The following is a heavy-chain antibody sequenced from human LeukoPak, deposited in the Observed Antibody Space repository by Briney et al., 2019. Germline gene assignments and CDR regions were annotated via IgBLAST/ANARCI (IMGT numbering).Heavy chain of an antibody. D-gene: IGHD1-26*01. J-gene: IGHJ5*02. CDR2: INPNSGGT. Sequence: ASVTVSCKASGYTFTGYYMHWVRQAPGQVLQWIRWINPNSGGTNYAQKFHGRVPMTRDTSISTAYMELSRLRSDDTAVYYCARDPLPDHWGQGTLVTVSS. V-gene: IGHV1-2*02. CDR3: ARDPLPDH. CDR1: GYTFTGYY.